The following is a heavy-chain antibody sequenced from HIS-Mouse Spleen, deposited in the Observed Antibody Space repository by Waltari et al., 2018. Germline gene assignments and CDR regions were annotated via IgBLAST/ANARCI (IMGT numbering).Heavy chain of an antibody. D-gene: IGHD5-12*01. CDR2: IDYSGRT. CDR3: ARDGYSGYGHDAFDI. J-gene: IGHJ3*02. V-gene: IGHV4-39*07. Sequence: QLQLQESGPGLVKPSETLSLTCTVSGGSISSSSYYWGWIRQPPGKGLEWLGRIDYSGRTYYNPSLKSRGTISVDPSKNQFALKLSSVTAADTAVYYCARDGYSGYGHDAFDIWGQGTMVTVSS. CDR1: GGSISSSSYY.